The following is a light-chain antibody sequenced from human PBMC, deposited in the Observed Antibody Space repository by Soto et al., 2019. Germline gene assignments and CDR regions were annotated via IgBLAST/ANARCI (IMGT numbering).Light chain of an antibody. CDR2: GNS. V-gene: IGLV1-40*01. Sequence: QSVLTKPPSVSGAPGQRVTISCTGSSSNIGAGFDVHWYQQLPGTAPKLLIYGNSNRPSGVPDRFSGSKSGTSASLAITGLQAEDEADYYCQSYDTSLSGYVFGPGTKLTVL. J-gene: IGLJ1*01. CDR3: QSYDTSLSGYV. CDR1: SSNIGAGFD.